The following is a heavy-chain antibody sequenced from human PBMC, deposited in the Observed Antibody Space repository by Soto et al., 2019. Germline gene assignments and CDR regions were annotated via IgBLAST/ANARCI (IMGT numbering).Heavy chain of an antibody. CDR2: INPSGGST. CDR1: GYTFTSYY. Sequence: ASVKVSCKASGYTFTSYYMHWVRQAPGQGLEWMGIINPSGGSTSYAQKFQGRVTMTRDTSTSTVYMELSSLRSEDTAVYYCARDFIAARRNYYYYYRMDVWGQGTTVTVSS. J-gene: IGHJ6*02. D-gene: IGHD6-6*01. CDR3: ARDFIAARRNYYYYYRMDV. V-gene: IGHV1-46*01.